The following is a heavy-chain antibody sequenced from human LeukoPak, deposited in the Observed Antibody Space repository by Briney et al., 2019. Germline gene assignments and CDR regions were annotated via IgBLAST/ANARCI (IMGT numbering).Heavy chain of an antibody. D-gene: IGHD1-26*01. J-gene: IGHJ6*03. CDR2: INHSGST. CDR1: GGSFSGYY. CDR3: ARPFGGSHYYYMDV. Sequence: SETLSLTCAVYGGSFSGYYWSWIRQPPGKGLEWIGEINHSGSTNYNPSFKSRVTMSVDMSKNQFSLKLSSVTAADTAVYYCARPFGGSHYYYMDVWGKGTTVTISS. V-gene: IGHV4-34*01.